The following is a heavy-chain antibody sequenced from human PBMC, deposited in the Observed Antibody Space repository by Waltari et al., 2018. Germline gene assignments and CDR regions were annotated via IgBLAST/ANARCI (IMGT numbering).Heavy chain of an antibody. D-gene: IGHD3-16*01. CDR1: GYSISRGYY. J-gene: IGHJ4*02. Sequence: QVQLQESGPGLVKPSETLSLTCAVSGYSISRGYYWGWIRQPPGKGLEWIGSIYHSGGTYYNPSLKSRVTISVDTSKNQFYLKLSSVTAADTAVYYCARGVFGVQPQLRHGHFDSWGQGTLVTVSS. V-gene: IGHV4-38-2*01. CDR3: ARGVFGVQPQLRHGHFDS. CDR2: IYHSGGT.